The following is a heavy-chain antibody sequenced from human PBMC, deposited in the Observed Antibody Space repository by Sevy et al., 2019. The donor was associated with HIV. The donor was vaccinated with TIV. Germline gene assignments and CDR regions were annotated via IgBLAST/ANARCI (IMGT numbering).Heavy chain of an antibody. CDR3: AKDAGTYYLTYYFDF. CDR1: RFTFSNYG. D-gene: IGHD1-26*01. V-gene: IGHV3-33*05. J-gene: IGHJ4*02. Sequence: GGSLRLSCAVSRFTFSNYGMHWVRQAPGKGLEWLALISYDGSNKHYADSVKGRFTISRDNVKNTLFLDMNSLRAEDTAIYYCAKDAGTYYLTYYFDFWGQGTLVTVSS. CDR2: ISYDGSNK.